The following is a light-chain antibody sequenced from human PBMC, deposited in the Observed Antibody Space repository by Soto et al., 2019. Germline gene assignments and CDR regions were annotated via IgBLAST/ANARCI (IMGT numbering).Light chain of an antibody. J-gene: IGLJ1*01. CDR2: DVS. Sequence: QSVLTQPRSVSGSPGQSVTISCTGTSNDVGSYNYVSWYQQHPGKAPKLMIYDVSKRPSGVPDRFSGSKSGSTASLTISGLQAEDEADYYCCSYAGSYTHVFGTGTKVTVL. CDR3: CSYAGSYTHV. CDR1: SNDVGSYNY. V-gene: IGLV2-11*01.